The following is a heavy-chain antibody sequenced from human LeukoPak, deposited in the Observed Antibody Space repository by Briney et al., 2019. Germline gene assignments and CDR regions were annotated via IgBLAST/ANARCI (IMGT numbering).Heavy chain of an antibody. CDR1: GFTFSNAW. CDR3: AKDRGSGYYFTVYYFDY. CDR2: IKSKTDGGTT. V-gene: IGHV3-15*01. J-gene: IGHJ4*02. Sequence: GGSLRLSCAASGFTFSNAWMSWVRQAPGKGLEWVGRIKSKTDGGTTDYAAPVKGRFTISRDDSKNTLYLQMNSLKTEDTAVYYCAKDRGSGYYFTVYYFDYWGQGTLVTVSS. D-gene: IGHD2/OR15-2a*01.